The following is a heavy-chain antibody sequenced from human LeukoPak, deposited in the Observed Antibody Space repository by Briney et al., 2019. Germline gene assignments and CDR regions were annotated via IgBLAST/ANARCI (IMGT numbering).Heavy chain of an antibody. CDR2: IYTSGST. D-gene: IGHD3-10*01. CDR1: GGSISSYY. Sequence: SETLSLTCTVSGGSISSYYWSWIRQPAGKGLEWIGRIYTSGSTNYNPSLKSRVTMSVDTSKNQFSLKLSSVTAADTAVYYCAREELNYYGSGSYPDPWGQGTLVTVSS. J-gene: IGHJ5*02. V-gene: IGHV4-4*07. CDR3: AREELNYYGSGSYPDP.